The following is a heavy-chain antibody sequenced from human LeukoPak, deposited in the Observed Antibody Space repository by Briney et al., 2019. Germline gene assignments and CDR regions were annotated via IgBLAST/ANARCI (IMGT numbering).Heavy chain of an antibody. CDR1: GDSISNGTYY. CDR3: ARATMASRYSSGWYPKGIYYFDY. J-gene: IGHJ4*02. Sequence: SETLSLTCTVSGDSISNGTYYWNWIRQPAGKGLEWIGRIYSTGSTNYNPSLKSRVTISVDTSKNEFSLKLSSVTAADTAVYYCARATMASRYSSGWYPKGIYYFDYWGQGTLVTVSS. CDR2: IYSTGST. D-gene: IGHD6-19*01. V-gene: IGHV4-61*02.